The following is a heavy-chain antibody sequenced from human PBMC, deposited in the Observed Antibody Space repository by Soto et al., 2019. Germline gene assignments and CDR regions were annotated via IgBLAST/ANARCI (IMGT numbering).Heavy chain of an antibody. V-gene: IGHV4-59*01. CDR3: ARVGYCGGDCSFPDY. J-gene: IGHJ4*02. CDR2: IYYSGST. Sequence: SETLSLTCTVSGGSISSYFWIWIRQPPGKGLEWIGYIYYSGSTNYNPSLKSRVTISVDTSKNQLSLKLSSVTAADTAVYYCARVGYCGGDCSFPDYWGQGTLVTVSS. D-gene: IGHD2-21*02. CDR1: GGSISSYF.